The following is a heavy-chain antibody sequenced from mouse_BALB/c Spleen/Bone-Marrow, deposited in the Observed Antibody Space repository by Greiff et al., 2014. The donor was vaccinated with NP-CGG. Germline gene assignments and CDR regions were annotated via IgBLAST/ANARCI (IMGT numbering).Heavy chain of an antibody. D-gene: IGHD1-2*01. V-gene: IGHV3-6*02. CDR3: ASGYYGGSFAY. J-gene: IGHJ3*01. Sequence: VQLQQSGPGLVKPSQSLSLTCSVTGYSITSGYYWNWIRQFPGNKLEWMGYISYDGSNNYNPSLKNRISFTRDTSKNQFFLKLNSVTTEDIATYYCASGYYGGSFAYWGQGTLATVSA. CDR2: ISYDGSN. CDR1: GYSITSGYY.